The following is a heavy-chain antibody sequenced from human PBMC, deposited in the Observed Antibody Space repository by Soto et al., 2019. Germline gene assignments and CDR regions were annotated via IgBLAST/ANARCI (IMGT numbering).Heavy chain of an antibody. CDR3: ARGITMVRGVIMNYYYYGMDV. Sequence: SETLSLTCTVSGGSISSYYWSWIRQPPGKGLEWIGYIYYSGSTNYNPSLKSRVTISVDTSKNQFSLKLSSVTAADTAVYYCARGITMVRGVIMNYYYYGMDVWGQGTTVT. J-gene: IGHJ6*02. CDR1: GGSISSYY. D-gene: IGHD3-10*01. CDR2: IYYSGST. V-gene: IGHV4-59*01.